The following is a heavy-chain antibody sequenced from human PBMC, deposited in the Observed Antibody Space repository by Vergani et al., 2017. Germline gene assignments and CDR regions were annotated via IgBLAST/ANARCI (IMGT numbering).Heavy chain of an antibody. D-gene: IGHD6-13*01. J-gene: IGHJ4*02. CDR2: IYYSGST. CDR3: ARGMSSSWRGDPFDY. Sequence: QVQLQESGPGLVKPSETLSLTCTVSGGSISSYYWSWIRQPPGTGLEWIGYIYYSGSTNYNPSLKSRVTISVDTSKNQFSLKLSSVTAADTAVYYCARGMSSSWRGDPFDYWGQGTLVTVSS. CDR1: GGSISSYY. V-gene: IGHV4-59*01.